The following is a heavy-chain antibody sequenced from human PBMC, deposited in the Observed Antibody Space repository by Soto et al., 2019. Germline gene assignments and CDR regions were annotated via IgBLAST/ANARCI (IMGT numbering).Heavy chain of an antibody. V-gene: IGHV3-9*01. Sequence: GGSLRLSCAASGFTFDDYAMHWVRQAPGKGLEWVSGISWNSGSIGYADSVKGRFTISRDNAKNSLYLQMNSLRAEDTALYYCAKEGYYYMDVWGKGTTVSLSS. CDR2: ISWNSGSI. CDR1: GFTFDDYA. CDR3: AKEGYYYMDV. J-gene: IGHJ6*03.